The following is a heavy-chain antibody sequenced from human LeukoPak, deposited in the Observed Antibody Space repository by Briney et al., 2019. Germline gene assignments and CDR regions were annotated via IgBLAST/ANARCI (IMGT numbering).Heavy chain of an antibody. CDR1: GGSISSNNW. J-gene: IGHJ4*02. CDR3: ARVAVAGTFDY. D-gene: IGHD6-19*01. Sequence: SSETLSLTCAVSGGSISSNNWWSWVRQPPGKGLEWIGEIHHSGSTNYNPSLKSRVTISVDTSKNQFSLKLSSVTAADTAVYYCARVAVAGTFDYWGQGTLVTVSS. V-gene: IGHV4-4*02. CDR2: IHHSGST.